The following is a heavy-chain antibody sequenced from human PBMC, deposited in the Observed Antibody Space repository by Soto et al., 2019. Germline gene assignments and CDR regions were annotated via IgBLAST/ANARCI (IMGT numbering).Heavy chain of an antibody. Sequence: SETLSLTCTVSGGSVSSDTHYWSWIRQPPGKRLEWIGFIYSSGGTNYNPSLKSRVTMSVDTSKNQFSLKLRSVIVADTAVYHCARQPTKNGQLWFDYWGQGTLVTVSS. V-gene: IGHV4-61*01. D-gene: IGHD5-18*01. CDR3: ARQPTKNGQLWFDY. CDR2: IYSSGGT. CDR1: GGSVSSDTHY. J-gene: IGHJ4*02.